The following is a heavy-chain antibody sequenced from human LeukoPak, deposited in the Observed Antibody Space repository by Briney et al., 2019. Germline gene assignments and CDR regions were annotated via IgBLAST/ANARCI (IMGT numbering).Heavy chain of an antibody. CDR3: AKDTGGDGGNGLDY. Sequence: GGSLRLSCAASGFTFDDYTMHWVRQAPGKGLEWVSLISWDGGSTYYADSVKGRFTISRDNSKNSLYLQMNSLRTEDTALYYCAKDTGGDGGNGLDYWGQGTLVTVSS. CDR2: ISWDGGST. D-gene: IGHD4-23*01. V-gene: IGHV3-43*01. J-gene: IGHJ4*02. CDR1: GFTFDDYT.